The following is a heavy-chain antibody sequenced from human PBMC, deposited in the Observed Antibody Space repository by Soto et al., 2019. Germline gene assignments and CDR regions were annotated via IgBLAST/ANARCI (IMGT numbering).Heavy chain of an antibody. CDR2: ISYDGSQK. V-gene: IGHV3-30-3*01. J-gene: IGHJ5*02. D-gene: IGHD6-19*01. Sequence: QVQLVESGGGVVQPGRSLSLSCAASGFTFSTYPIHWVRQAPGKGLEWLAMISYDGSQKYYADSVKGRFTISRDNSKNTLYLAMNSLRDEDTAVYYCARDRGSNGWDPWGQGTLVTVSS. CDR3: ARDRGSNGWDP. CDR1: GFTFSTYP.